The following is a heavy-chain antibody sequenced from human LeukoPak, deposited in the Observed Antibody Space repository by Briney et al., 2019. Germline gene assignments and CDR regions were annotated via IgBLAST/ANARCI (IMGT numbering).Heavy chain of an antibody. Sequence: GGSLRLSCAASGFTFSSYAMHWVRQAPGKGLEWVAVISYDGSNKYYADSVKGRFTISRDNSKNTLYLQMNSLRAEDTAVYYCARGPGIAVAGGYFDYWGQGTLVTVSS. D-gene: IGHD6-19*01. CDR1: GFTFSSYA. J-gene: IGHJ4*02. CDR2: ISYDGSNK. V-gene: IGHV3-30-3*01. CDR3: ARGPGIAVAGGYFDY.